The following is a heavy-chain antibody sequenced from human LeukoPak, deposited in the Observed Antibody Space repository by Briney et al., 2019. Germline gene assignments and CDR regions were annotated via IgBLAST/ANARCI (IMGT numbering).Heavy chain of an antibody. CDR3: ARDRVALSYYFDY. D-gene: IGHD2/OR15-2a*01. V-gene: IGHV3-15*07. Sequence: GGSLRLSCAASGFTFSNAWMNWVRQAPGKGLEWVGRIKSKTDGGTTDYAAPVKGRFTISRDDSKNTLYLQMNSLRAEDTAVYYCARDRVALSYYFDYWGQGTLVTVSS. J-gene: IGHJ4*02. CDR2: IKSKTDGGTT. CDR1: GFTFSNAW.